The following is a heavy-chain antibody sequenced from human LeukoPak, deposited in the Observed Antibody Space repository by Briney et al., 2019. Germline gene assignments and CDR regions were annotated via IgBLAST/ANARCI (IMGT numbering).Heavy chain of an antibody. J-gene: IGHJ4*02. CDR3: AKLTSGWFEDF. V-gene: IGHV3-23*01. CDR2: ISPTDGDT. D-gene: IGHD6-19*01. Sequence: GGSLRLSCAASGFTLSAYPMTWVRQAPGKGLEWVSTISPTDGDTYYVDSVKGRFTISRDFSKNTLYLQMNSLRAEDTAVYFCAKLTSGWFEDFWGQGTLVTVSS. CDR1: GFTLSAYP.